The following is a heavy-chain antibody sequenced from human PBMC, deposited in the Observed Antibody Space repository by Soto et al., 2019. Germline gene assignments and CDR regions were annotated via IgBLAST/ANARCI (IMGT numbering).Heavy chain of an antibody. J-gene: IGHJ3*02. CDR1: GCTISSISYD. CDR2: IYYSGST. V-gene: IGHV4-39*01. CDR3: AKGGSGSYSNAFDI. Sequence: PLDTLTRTCNLSGCTISSISYDGGWIRQPPGKGLEWIGSIYYSGSTYYNPSLKSRVTISVDTSKNQFSLKLSSVTAADTAVYYCAKGGSGSYSNAFDIWGQGTMVT. D-gene: IGHD3-10*01.